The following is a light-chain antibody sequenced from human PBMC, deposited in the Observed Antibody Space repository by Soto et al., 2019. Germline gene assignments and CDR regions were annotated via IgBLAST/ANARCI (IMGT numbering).Light chain of an antibody. CDR3: CSYAGSSSSI. V-gene: IGLV2-23*02. CDR1: SSDVGTYNL. CDR2: EVT. Sequence: SVLPQPASVSGSPGQSITISCSGTSSDVGTYNLVSWYQQYPGKAPRLMIYEVTKRPSGVSNRFSGSKSGNTASLTISGLQPEDEADYYCCSYAGSSSSIFGTGTKVTVL. J-gene: IGLJ1*01.